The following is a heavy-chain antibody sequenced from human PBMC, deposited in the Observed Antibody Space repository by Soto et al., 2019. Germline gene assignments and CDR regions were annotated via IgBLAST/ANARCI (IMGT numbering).Heavy chain of an antibody. Sequence: PGGSLRLSCAASGFTFSSYAMSWVRQAPGKGLEWVSAISGSGGSTYYADSVKGRFTISRDNSKNTLYQQMNSLRAEDTAVYYCAKLRFLEWLAYYYYMDVWGKGTTVTVSS. CDR1: GFTFSSYA. CDR2: ISGSGGST. J-gene: IGHJ6*03. V-gene: IGHV3-23*01. D-gene: IGHD3-3*01. CDR3: AKLRFLEWLAYYYYMDV.